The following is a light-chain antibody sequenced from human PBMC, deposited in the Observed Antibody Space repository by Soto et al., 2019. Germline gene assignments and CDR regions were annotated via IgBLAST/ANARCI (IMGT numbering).Light chain of an antibody. J-gene: IGKJ1*01. CDR1: QGIGHD. Sequence: AIQMTQSPSSLSASVGDRVTITCRASQGIGHDLGWYPRKPGKAPKLLIYAASSLQSGVPSRFSGSGSGTDFTLTVSSLQPEDFATYYCLQEYSYPRPFGQGTKVEIK. V-gene: IGKV1-6*01. CDR3: LQEYSYPRP. CDR2: AAS.